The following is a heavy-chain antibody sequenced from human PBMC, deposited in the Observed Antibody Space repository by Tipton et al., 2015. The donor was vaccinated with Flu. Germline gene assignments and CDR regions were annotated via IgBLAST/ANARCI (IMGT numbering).Heavy chain of an antibody. Sequence: SLRLSCAASGFTFRSYEMNWVRQAPGKGLEWLSYISSFGTTISYADSVKGRFTISRDNSKNTLYLQMSSLRAEDTAVYYCARSVVGAYYFDYWGQGTLVTVSS. J-gene: IGHJ4*02. V-gene: IGHV3-48*03. CDR3: ARSVVGAYYFDY. CDR2: ISSFGTTI. CDR1: GFTFRSYE. D-gene: IGHD2-15*01.